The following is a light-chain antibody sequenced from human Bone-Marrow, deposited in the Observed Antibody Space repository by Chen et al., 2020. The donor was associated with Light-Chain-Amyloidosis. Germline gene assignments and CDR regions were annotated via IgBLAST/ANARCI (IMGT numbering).Light chain of an antibody. J-gene: IGKJ4*01. V-gene: IGKV1-39*01. CDR1: HFISSY. CDR2: CAS. CDR3: QQSYTSPYT. Sequence: DIQMTQSPSSLSASVGDRVTITCRPSHFISSYLIWYQQRPGKAPKLLIFCASSLPSGVPSRFSVSGSGTDFTLTISSLEPEDFAIYYCQQSYTSPYTFGGGTKVEI.